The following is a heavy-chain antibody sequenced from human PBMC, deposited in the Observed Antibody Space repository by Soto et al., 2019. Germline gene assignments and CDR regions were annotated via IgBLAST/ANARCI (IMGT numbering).Heavy chain of an antibody. CDR3: ARXXXXXXXXXXXXYY. CDR2: IIPIFGTA. CDR1: GGTFSSYA. J-gene: IGHJ4*02. V-gene: IGHV1-69*12. Sequence: QVQLVQSGAEVKKPGSSVKVSCKASGGTFSSYAISWVRQAPGQGLEWMGGIIPIFGTANYAQKFQGRVTITADESTSTAYMELSSLRSEDKAVYYXARXXXXXXXXXXXXYYWGQGTLVTVSS.